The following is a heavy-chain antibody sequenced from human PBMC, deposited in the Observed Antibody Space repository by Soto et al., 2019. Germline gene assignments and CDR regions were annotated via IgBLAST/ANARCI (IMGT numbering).Heavy chain of an antibody. Sequence: SSETLCLTCTVSGGSISSYYWSWIRQPPGKGLEWIGYIYYSGSTNYNPSLKSRVTISVDTSKNQFSLKLSSVTAADTAVYYCARDKPPALPQGGGYDYYYYYYYMDVWGKGTTVTVSS. J-gene: IGHJ6*03. CDR3: ARDKPPALPQGGGYDYYYYYYYMDV. CDR1: GGSISSYY. D-gene: IGHD5-12*01. CDR2: IYYSGST. V-gene: IGHV4-59*01.